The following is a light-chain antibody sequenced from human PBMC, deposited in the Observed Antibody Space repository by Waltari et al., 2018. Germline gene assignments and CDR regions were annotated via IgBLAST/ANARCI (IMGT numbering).Light chain of an antibody. CDR1: CSAVGRYNY. V-gene: IGLV2-14*03. CDR2: DVS. Sequence: QSALTQPASVSGSPGQSITISCTGTCSAVGRYNYVSWYQQHPGKAPKLIIYDVSNRPSGVSNRFSGSKSGNTASLTISGLQAEDEADYYCSSYTSRSTWVFGGGTKLTVL. J-gene: IGLJ2*01. CDR3: SSYTSRSTWV.